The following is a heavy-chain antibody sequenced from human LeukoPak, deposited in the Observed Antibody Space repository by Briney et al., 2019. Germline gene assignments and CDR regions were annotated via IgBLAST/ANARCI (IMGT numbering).Heavy chain of an antibody. Sequence: ASVKVSCEASGYTFTAYYIYWVRQAPGQGLEWMGWINPNSGVTNYALSFQGRVTMTRDTSISATYMELSRLRSDDTAVYYCARDQGDYYFDYWGQGTLVTVSS. D-gene: IGHD2-21*02. CDR1: GYTFTAYY. V-gene: IGHV1-2*02. CDR3: ARDQGDYYFDY. CDR2: INPNSGVT. J-gene: IGHJ4*02.